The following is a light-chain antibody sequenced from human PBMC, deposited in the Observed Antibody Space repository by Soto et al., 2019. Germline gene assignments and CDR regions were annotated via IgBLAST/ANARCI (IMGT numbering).Light chain of an antibody. V-gene: IGKV1-5*01. CDR1: QTITRW. Sequence: DIQMTQSPSTLSASVGDRVTIACRANQTITRWLAWYQQKPGEAPKLLIFDASTLESGGPSRFSGSGYGTKSTLTISSLQPEDVATYYCQQYHTFWTFGQGTTVEVK. CDR2: DAS. J-gene: IGKJ1*01. CDR3: QQYHTFWT.